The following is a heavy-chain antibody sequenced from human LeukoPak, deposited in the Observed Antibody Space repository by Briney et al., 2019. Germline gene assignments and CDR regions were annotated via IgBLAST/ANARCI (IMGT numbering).Heavy chain of an antibody. CDR2: IYYSGST. J-gene: IGHJ3*02. CDR1: GGSFSGYY. CDR3: ARDRRRRNPTDAFDI. V-gene: IGHV4-31*11. Sequence: SETLSLTCAVYGGSFSGYYWSWIRQHPGKGLEWIGYIYYSGSTYYNPSLKSRVTISVDTSKNQFSLKLSSVTAADTAVYYCARDRRRRNPTDAFDIWGQGTMVTVSS.